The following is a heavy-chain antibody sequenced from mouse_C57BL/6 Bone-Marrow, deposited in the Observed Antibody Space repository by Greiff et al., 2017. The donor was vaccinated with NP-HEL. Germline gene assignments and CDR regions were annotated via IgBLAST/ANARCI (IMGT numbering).Heavy chain of an antibody. Sequence: VQLQQSGPELVKPGASVKISCKASGYAFSSSWMNWVKQRPGKGLEWIGRIYPGDGDTNYNGKLKGKATLTADKSSSTAYMQLSSLTSEDSAVYFCARGGYDYDNYWGQGTTLTVSS. CDR3: ARGGYDYDNY. CDR1: GYAFSSSW. D-gene: IGHD2-4*01. V-gene: IGHV1-82*01. CDR2: IYPGDGDT. J-gene: IGHJ2*01.